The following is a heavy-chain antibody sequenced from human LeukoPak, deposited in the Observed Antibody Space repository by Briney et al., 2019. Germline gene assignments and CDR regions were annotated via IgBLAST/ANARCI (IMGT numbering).Heavy chain of an antibody. CDR3: ARGGWFIVDY. Sequence: PGGSLRLSCAASGFTFSSYWMSWVRQAPGKGLEWVANIKQDGSEKYYVDSAKGRFTISRDNARNSVYLQMNSLRVEDTAVYYCARGGWFIVDYWGQGTLVTVSS. CDR2: IKQDGSEK. CDR1: GFTFSSYW. J-gene: IGHJ4*02. V-gene: IGHV3-7*04. D-gene: IGHD3-10*01.